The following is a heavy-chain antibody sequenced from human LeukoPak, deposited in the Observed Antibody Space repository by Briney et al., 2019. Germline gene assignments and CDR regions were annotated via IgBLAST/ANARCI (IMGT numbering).Heavy chain of an antibody. V-gene: IGHV3-30-3*01. J-gene: IGHJ4*02. CDR2: ISYDGSNK. D-gene: IGHD6-13*01. Sequence: GGSLRLSCAASGLTFSSYAMHWVRQAPGKGLEWVAVISYDGSNKYYADSVKGRFTISRDNSKNTLYLQMNSLRAEDTAVYYCARIAAAGPDGDYWGQGTLVTVSS. CDR1: GLTFSSYA. CDR3: ARIAAAGPDGDY.